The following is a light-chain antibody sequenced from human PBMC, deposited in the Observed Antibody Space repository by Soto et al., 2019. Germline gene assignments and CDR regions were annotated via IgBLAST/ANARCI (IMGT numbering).Light chain of an antibody. Sequence: QSALTQPASVSGSPGQLNTISCTGARSDVGVYNYVSWYQQHPGKAPNLMIYEVTNRPSGVSNRFSGSKSGNTASLTISGLQADDEADYYCSSYTSTFTLVFGGGT. CDR3: SSYTSTFTLV. CDR1: RSDVGVYNY. V-gene: IGLV2-14*01. J-gene: IGLJ2*01. CDR2: EVT.